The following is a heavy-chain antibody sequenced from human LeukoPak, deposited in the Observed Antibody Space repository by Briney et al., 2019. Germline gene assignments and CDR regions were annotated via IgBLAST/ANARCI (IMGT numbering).Heavy chain of an antibody. D-gene: IGHD4-17*01. V-gene: IGHV3-74*01. Sequence: PGGSLRLSCAASGFIFSTYWMHWVRQAPGKGLVWVSRINHEGSSTSYADSVKGRFTISRDNAKNTLYLQLNNLRAEDTAVYYCVRGNNYGDYGYWGQGTLVTVSS. J-gene: IGHJ4*02. CDR3: VRGNNYGDYGY. CDR2: INHEGSST. CDR1: GFIFSTYW.